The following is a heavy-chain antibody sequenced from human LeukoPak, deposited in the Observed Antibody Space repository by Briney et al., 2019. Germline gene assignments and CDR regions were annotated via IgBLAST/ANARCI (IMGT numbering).Heavy chain of an antibody. V-gene: IGHV4-59*01. CDR3: ARDRLRWGGNGFDP. Sequence: SETLSLTCTVSGGSISSYYWSWIRQPPGKGLEWLGNIYYTGSTNYNPSLKSRVTISRDTSKNQVSLKLRSVTAADTAVYYCARDRLRWGGNGFDPWGQGTLVTVSS. CDR1: GGSISSYY. D-gene: IGHD5-12*01. CDR2: IYYTGST. J-gene: IGHJ5*02.